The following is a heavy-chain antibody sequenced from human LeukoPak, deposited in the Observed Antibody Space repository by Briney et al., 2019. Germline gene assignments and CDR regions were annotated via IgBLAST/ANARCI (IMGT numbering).Heavy chain of an antibody. CDR1: GYTFTSYG. CDR2: ISAYNGNT. Sequence: ASVKVSFKASGYTFTSYGISWVRQAPGQGLEWMGWISAYNGNTNYAQKLQGRVTMTTDTSTSTAYMELRSLRSDDTAVYYCARASRYDYSNYGFVYWGQGTLVTVSS. CDR3: ARASRYDYSNYGFVY. J-gene: IGHJ4*02. V-gene: IGHV1-18*01. D-gene: IGHD4-11*01.